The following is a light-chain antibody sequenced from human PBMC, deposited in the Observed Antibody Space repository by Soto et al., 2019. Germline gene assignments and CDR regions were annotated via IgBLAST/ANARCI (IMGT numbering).Light chain of an antibody. Sequence: SALTQPPSASGSPGQSVTISCTGTSSDVGGYNYVSWYQQHPGKAPKLMIYEVSKRPSGVPDRFSGSKSGNTASLTVSGLQPEDEADYYCSSYAGSNKSVFGTGTKLTVL. CDR1: SSDVGGYNY. J-gene: IGLJ1*01. CDR2: EVS. V-gene: IGLV2-8*01. CDR3: SSYAGSNKSV.